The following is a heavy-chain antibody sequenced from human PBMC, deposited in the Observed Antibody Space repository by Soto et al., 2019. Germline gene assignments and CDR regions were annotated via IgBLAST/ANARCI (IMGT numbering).Heavy chain of an antibody. CDR1: GFPLSTSGLG. J-gene: IGHJ4*02. Sequence: SGPYAGEPTQTLTLTCTFSGFPLSTSGLGVGWIRQPPGKALEWLALIYWNDDKRYSPSLKARLTITKDTSKNQVVLTMTNMDPVDTATYYCANRPSGWYPFDYWGQGTLVTVSS. D-gene: IGHD6-19*01. CDR2: IYWNDDK. CDR3: ANRPSGWYPFDY. V-gene: IGHV2-5*01.